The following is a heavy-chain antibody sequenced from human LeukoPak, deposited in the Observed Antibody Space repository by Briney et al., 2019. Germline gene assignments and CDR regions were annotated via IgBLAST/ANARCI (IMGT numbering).Heavy chain of an antibody. CDR3: ARGGWLRILYYFDY. CDR1: GYTLTELS. Sequence: GASVKVSCKVSGYTLTELSMHWVRQAPGKGLEWMGGFDPEDGETIYAQKFQGRVTITADKSTSTAYMELSSLRSEDTAVYYCARGGWLRILYYFDYWGQGTLVTVSS. CDR2: FDPEDGET. J-gene: IGHJ4*02. V-gene: IGHV1-24*01. D-gene: IGHD5-12*01.